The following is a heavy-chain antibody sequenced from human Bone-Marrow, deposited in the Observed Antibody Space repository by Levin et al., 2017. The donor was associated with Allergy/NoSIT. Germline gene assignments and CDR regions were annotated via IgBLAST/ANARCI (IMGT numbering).Heavy chain of an antibody. CDR1: GFTFNYYW. V-gene: IGHV3-7*01. CDR2: IRQDGTEK. CDR3: ARGRTSNFYKWDQHFFDH. J-gene: IGHJ4*02. Sequence: SCAASGFTFNYYWMTWVRQAPGKGLEWVASIRQDGTEKYYVDSVKGRFIVSRDNADSSLFLQMNSLRAEDTAVYYCARGRTSNFYKWDQHFFDHWGRGTLVTVSS. D-gene: IGHD1-20*01.